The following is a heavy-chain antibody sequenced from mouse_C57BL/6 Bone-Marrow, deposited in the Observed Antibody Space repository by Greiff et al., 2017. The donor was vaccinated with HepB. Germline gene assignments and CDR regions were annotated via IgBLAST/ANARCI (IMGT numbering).Heavy chain of an antibody. V-gene: IGHV1-82*01. CDR2: IYPGDGDT. CDR3: ARSDYYGRSFFDY. CDR1: GYAFSSSW. Sequence: VQLQQSGPELVKPGASVKISCKASGYAFSSSWMNWVKQRPGKGLEWIGRIYPGDGDTNYNGKFKGKATLTADKSSSTAYMQLSSLISEDSAVYFCARSDYYGRSFFDYWGQGTTLTVSS. D-gene: IGHD1-1*01. J-gene: IGHJ2*01.